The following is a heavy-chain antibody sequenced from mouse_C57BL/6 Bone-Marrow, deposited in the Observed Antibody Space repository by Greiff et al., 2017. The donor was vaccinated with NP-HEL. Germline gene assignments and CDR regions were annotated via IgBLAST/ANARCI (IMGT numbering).Heavy chain of an antibody. V-gene: IGHV10-1*01. CDR2: IRSKSNNYAT. CDR3: APQGVYAMDY. CDR1: GFSFNTYA. Sequence: EVQLQESGGGLVQPKGSLKLSCAASGFSFNTYAMNWVRQAPGKGLEWVARIRSKSNNYATYYADSVKDRFTISRDDSESMLYLQMNNLKTEDTDMYYCAPQGVYAMDYWGQGTSVTVSS. J-gene: IGHJ4*01.